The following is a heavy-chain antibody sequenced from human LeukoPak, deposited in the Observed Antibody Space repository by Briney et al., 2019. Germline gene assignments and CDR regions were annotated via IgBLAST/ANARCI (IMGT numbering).Heavy chain of an antibody. Sequence: SETLSLTCAVYGGSFSGYYWSWIRQPPGKGLEWIGEINHSGSTNYNPSLKSRVTISVDTSKNQFSLKLSSVTAADTAVYYCARHPFNYWGQGTLVTVSS. CDR2: INHSGST. J-gene: IGHJ4*02. CDR3: ARHPFNY. CDR1: GGSFSGYY. V-gene: IGHV4-34*01.